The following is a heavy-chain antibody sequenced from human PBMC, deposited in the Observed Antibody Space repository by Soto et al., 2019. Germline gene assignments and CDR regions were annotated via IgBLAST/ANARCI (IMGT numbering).Heavy chain of an antibody. D-gene: IGHD2-15*01. CDR2: IYWDDDK. CDR1: GVSLTTSGVG. Sequence: QITLRESGPTLVQPTQTLTLTCTLSGVSLTTSGVGVGWIRQPPGKALEWLALIYWDDDKRFSPSLKSRLAXTXXXSXDQVVMTMTDMAPVDTAIYYCAHRQRTVVVGAPFDLWGQGSQVTVSS. V-gene: IGHV2-5*02. J-gene: IGHJ4*02. CDR3: AHRQRTVVVGAPFDL.